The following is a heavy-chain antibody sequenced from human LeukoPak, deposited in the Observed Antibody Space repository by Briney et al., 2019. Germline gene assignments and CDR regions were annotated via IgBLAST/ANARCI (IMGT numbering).Heavy chain of an antibody. CDR1: GYTLTELS. CDR2: FDPEDGET. V-gene: IGHV1-24*01. J-gene: IGHJ3*02. D-gene: IGHD2-21*02. CDR3: AIFLSDWSAFDI. Sequence: ASVKVSCKVSGYTLTELSMHWVRQAPRKGLEWMGGFDPEDGETIYAQKFQGRVTMTEDTSTDTAYMELSSLRSEDTAVYYCAIFLSDWSAFDIWGQGTMVTVSS.